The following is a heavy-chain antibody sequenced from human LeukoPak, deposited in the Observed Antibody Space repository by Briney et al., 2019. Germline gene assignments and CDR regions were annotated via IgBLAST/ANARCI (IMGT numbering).Heavy chain of an antibody. J-gene: IGHJ5*02. CDR2: IYYSGTT. CDR3: AREGLDYGGTLNWFDP. V-gene: IGHV4-59*12. D-gene: IGHD4-23*01. CDR1: GFTFSSYS. Sequence: GSLRLSCAASGFTFSSYSMNWVRQPPGKGLEWIGSIYYSGTTSYNPSLKSRVTISIDTSKNQFSLKVSSVTVADTAVYYCAREGLDYGGTLNWFDPWGQGTLVTVSS.